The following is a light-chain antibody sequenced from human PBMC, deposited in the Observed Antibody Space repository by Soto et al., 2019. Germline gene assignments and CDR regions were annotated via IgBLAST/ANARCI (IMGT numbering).Light chain of an antibody. J-gene: IGKJ5*01. CDR3: QQRNSWPIT. V-gene: IGKV3-11*01. CDR1: QSVSSN. Sequence: EIVMTQSPATLSVSPGERATLSCRASQSVSSNLAWYQQKPGQAPRLLIYDASNRVAGIPARFSGSGFGTDFSLTINNLEPEDFAVYYCQQRNSWPITFGQGTRLEI. CDR2: DAS.